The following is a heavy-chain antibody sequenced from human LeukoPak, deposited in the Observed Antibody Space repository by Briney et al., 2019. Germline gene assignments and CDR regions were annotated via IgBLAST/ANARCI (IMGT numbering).Heavy chain of an antibody. V-gene: IGHV3-23*01. Sequence: GASLRLSCSASGFFFSGYAMSWVRQAPGKGLEWVSHFGTTDGSAFYADSVKGRFTISRGNSKNTLYLQMNSLRAEDTAVYYCAKLDSERSGYYWQYYGMDVWGQGTTVTVSS. D-gene: IGHD3-3*01. CDR1: GFFFSGYA. CDR3: AKLDSERSGYYWQYYGMDV. J-gene: IGHJ6*02. CDR2: FGTTDGSA.